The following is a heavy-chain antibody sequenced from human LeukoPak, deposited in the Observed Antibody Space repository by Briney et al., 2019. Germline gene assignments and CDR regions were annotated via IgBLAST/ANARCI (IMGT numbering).Heavy chain of an antibody. CDR1: GFTFSDFY. CDR2: ISSTGHNI. Sequence: GGSLRLSCAASGFTFSDFYFNWIRQAPGKGLEWVSYISSTGHNIYYADSVKGRFTISRDNAKNSMYLQMNSLRAEDTAVYYCARDSNVFYGMDVWGQGTTVTVSS. J-gene: IGHJ6*02. CDR3: ARDSNVFYGMDV. V-gene: IGHV3-11*01.